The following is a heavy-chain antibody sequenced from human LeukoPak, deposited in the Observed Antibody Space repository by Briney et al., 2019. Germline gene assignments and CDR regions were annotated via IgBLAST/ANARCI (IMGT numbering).Heavy chain of an antibody. CDR2: ISGSGGST. Sequence: PGGSLRLSCAASGFTFSSYAMSWVRQAPGKGLEWVSVISGSGGSTYYADSVKGRFTISRDNSKNTLYLQMNSLRAEDTAVYYCAKTDSGYDYTPYYFDYWGQGTLVTVSS. V-gene: IGHV3-23*01. J-gene: IGHJ4*02. CDR1: GFTFSSYA. D-gene: IGHD5-12*01. CDR3: AKTDSGYDYTPYYFDY.